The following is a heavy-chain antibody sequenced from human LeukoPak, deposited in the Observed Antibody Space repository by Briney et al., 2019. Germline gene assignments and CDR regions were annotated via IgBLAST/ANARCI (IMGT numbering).Heavy chain of an antibody. D-gene: IGHD4-23*01. CDR2: INSDGSST. CDR1: GFTFSSDW. J-gene: IGHJ4*02. CDR3: ARGGGPDY. V-gene: IGHV3-74*01. Sequence: GGSLRLSCADSGFTFSSDWRHWVRQVPGKGLVWVSRINSDGSSTAYADSVKGRFTISRDSAKNTLYLQMNSLRVEDTAVYHCARGGGPDYWGQGTLVTVSS.